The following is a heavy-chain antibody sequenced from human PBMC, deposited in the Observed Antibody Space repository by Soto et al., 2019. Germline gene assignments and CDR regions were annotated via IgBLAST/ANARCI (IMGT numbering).Heavy chain of an antibody. D-gene: IGHD3-22*01. Sequence: QVQLQESGPGLVKPSQTLSLTCTVSGGSISSGGYYWSWIRQHPGKGLEWIGYIYYSGSTYYNPSLKSRVTISVDTSKNQYSLKLSSVTAADTAVYYCARETRYSYDESSAGDYWGQGTLVTVSS. J-gene: IGHJ4*02. CDR2: IYYSGST. V-gene: IGHV4-31*03. CDR3: ARETRYSYDESSAGDY. CDR1: GGSISSGGYY.